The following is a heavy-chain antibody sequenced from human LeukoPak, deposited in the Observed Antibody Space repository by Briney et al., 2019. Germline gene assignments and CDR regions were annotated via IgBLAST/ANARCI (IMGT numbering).Heavy chain of an antibody. CDR1: GDSFTSVTDY. D-gene: IGHD6-19*01. Sequence: SETLSLTCTVSGDSFTSVTDYWAWIRQPPGKGLEWIASGDYSGGTYYNPSLESRVAISADMSKNQISLQLTSVTGADTAVYYCAGERGEEYSSGWYKTNFFYNWGQGIRVTVSS. CDR2: GDYSGGT. CDR3: AGERGEEYSSGWYKTNFFYN. V-gene: IGHV4-39*07. J-gene: IGHJ4*02.